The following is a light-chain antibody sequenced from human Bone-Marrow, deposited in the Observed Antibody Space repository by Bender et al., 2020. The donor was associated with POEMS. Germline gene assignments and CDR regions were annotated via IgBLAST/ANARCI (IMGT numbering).Light chain of an antibody. CDR2: QDT. J-gene: IGLJ2*01. CDR1: DLSDKY. CDR3: QAWDTYSVI. Sequence: SYEVTQPPSVSVSPGQTASITCSGDDLSDKYVAWYQQKPGQSPVLVIYQDTKRSSGIPERFSGSNSGNTATLTISGTQAMDEADYYCQAWDTYSVIFGGGTKLTVL. V-gene: IGLV3-1*01.